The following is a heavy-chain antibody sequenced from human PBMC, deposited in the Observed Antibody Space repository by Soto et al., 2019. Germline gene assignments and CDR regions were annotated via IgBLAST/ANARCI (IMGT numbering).Heavy chain of an antibody. CDR3: ARQRTTVVTQAYFDH. CDR2: INPGDSET. D-gene: IGHD4-17*01. J-gene: IGHJ4*02. V-gene: IGHV5-51*01. Sequence: PGESLKISCKGSGYSFTSYWIAWVRQMPGKGLEWMAIINPGDSETKYSPSFQGQVTISADKSINTAYLQWSSLKASDTAMYYCARQRTTVVTQAYFDHWGQGTLVTVSS. CDR1: GYSFTSYW.